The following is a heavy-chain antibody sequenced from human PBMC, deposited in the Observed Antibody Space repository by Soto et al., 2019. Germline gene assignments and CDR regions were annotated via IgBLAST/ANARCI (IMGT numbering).Heavy chain of an antibody. CDR3: ARVSYDILTGHPYYFEY. CDR2: INPSCGST. V-gene: IGHV1-46*01. Sequence: ASVKVSCKASGYTFTSYYMHWVRQAPGQGLEWMGIINPSCGSTSYAQKFQGRVTMTRDTSTSTVYMELSSLRSEDTAVYYCARVSYDILTGHPYYFEYWGKGNMVTVSS. J-gene: IGHJ4*02. D-gene: IGHD3-9*01. CDR1: GYTFTSYY.